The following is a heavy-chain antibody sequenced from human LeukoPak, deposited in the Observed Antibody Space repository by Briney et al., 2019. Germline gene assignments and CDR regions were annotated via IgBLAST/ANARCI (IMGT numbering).Heavy chain of an antibody. D-gene: IGHD2-15*01. CDR2: ISWNSGSI. Sequence: GGSLRLSCAASGFTFDDYAMHWVRQAPGKGLEWVSGISWNSGSIGYADSVKSRFTISRDNAKNSLYLQMNSLRAEDTALYYCAKDTLSRYCSGGSCPPSYYYYGMDVWGQGTTVTVSS. J-gene: IGHJ6*02. V-gene: IGHV3-9*01. CDR3: AKDTLSRYCSGGSCPPSYYYYGMDV. CDR1: GFTFDDYA.